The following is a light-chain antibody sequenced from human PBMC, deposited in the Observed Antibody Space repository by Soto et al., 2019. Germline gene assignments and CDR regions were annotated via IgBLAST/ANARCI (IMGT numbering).Light chain of an antibody. CDR3: QQDNSYWT. CDR2: DSS. CDR1: QSISRW. V-gene: IGKV1-5*01. Sequence: DIQMTQSPSTLSASVGDRVTITCRSSQSISRWLAWYQQKPGKVPKLLIYDSSSLESGVPSRFSGSGSGTEFTLTISSLQPEDCAAYYCQQDNSYWTFGQRTKVEIK. J-gene: IGKJ1*01.